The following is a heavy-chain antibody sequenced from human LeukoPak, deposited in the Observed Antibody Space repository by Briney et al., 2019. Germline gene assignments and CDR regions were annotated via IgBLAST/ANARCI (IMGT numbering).Heavy chain of an antibody. CDR2: ISSSSGTI. Sequence: GGSLRLSCVGSGFIFSSYSMNWVRQAPGKGLEWISYISSSSGTIYYADSVKGRFTISRDNSKNTLYLQLNTVRAEDTALYYCARGGTNYYYMDVWGNGTTVTVSS. V-gene: IGHV3-48*01. J-gene: IGHJ6*03. CDR1: GFIFSSYS. D-gene: IGHD3-10*01. CDR3: ARGGTNYYYMDV.